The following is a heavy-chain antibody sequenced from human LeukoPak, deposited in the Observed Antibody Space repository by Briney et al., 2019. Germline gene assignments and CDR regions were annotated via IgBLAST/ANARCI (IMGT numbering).Heavy chain of an antibody. V-gene: IGHV2-5*01. D-gene: IGHD1-1*01. J-gene: IGHJ1*01. CDR2: IYGNDDK. CDR3: AHDIQRGEGFQH. CDR1: GFSLSTSGVG. Sequence: SGPTLVKPTQTLTLTCTFSGFSLSTSGVGVGWVRQPPGKALQWLALIYGNDDKRYSPSLKNRLTISKDSSTSPVVLTMTNMDPVDTATYYCAHDIQRGEGFQHWGQGTLVTVSS.